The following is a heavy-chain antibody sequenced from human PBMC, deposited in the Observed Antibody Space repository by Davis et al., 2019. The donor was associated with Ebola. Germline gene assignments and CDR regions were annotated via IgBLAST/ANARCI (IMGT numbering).Heavy chain of an antibody. V-gene: IGHV3-7*02. Sequence: GGSLRLSCVDSAFTFRDYSMNWVRQAPGKGLEWVANIKQDGSEKYYVDSVKGRFTISRDNAKNSLYLQMNSLRAEDTAVYYCATDPYGGNPQSADYWGQGSLVTVSS. CDR1: AFTFRDYS. CDR2: IKQDGSEK. J-gene: IGHJ4*02. CDR3: ATDPYGGNPQSADY. D-gene: IGHD3-16*01.